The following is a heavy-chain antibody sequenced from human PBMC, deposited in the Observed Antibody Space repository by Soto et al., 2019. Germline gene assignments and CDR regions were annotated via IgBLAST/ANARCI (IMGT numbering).Heavy chain of an antibody. CDR1: GGSISGDYY. Sequence: QVRLHESGPGLVKPSQTLSLTCSVSGGSISGDYYWSWIRQSPEKGLEWIGYIYYSGSSYSNPALHSRLSMSLDTSKNQFSLKLRSVTAADTAVYYCAWGGARWPGYFDSWGQGALVAVSS. CDR2: IYYSGSS. V-gene: IGHV4-30-4*08. CDR3: AWGGARWPGYFDS. J-gene: IGHJ4*02. D-gene: IGHD3-16*01.